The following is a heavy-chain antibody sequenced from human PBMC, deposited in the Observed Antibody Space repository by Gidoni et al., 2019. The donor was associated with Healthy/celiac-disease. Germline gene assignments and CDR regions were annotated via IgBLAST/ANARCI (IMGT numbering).Heavy chain of an antibody. D-gene: IGHD3-16*02. Sequence: ITLMEPGRTLVKPTQTLTLTCTFSGLPPSTSGMGVGWIRQPPGKALEWLALIYWNDDKRYSPSLKSRLTITKDTSKNQVVLSMTNMDPVDTATYYCAHRPIGNWFDPWGQGTLVTVSS. J-gene: IGHJ5*02. CDR1: GLPPSTSGMG. V-gene: IGHV2-5*01. CDR2: IYWNDDK. CDR3: AHRPIGNWFDP.